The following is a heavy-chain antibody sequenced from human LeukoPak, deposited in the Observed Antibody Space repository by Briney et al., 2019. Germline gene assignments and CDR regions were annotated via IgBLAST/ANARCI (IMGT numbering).Heavy chain of an antibody. Sequence: SETLSLTCTVSGGSISSSSYFWGWIRQPPGKGLEWIGSIYYSGSTYYNPSLKSRVTISVDTSKNQLSLKLSSLTAADTAVYYCARHEYSGSYYGLSWFDPWGQGTLVTVSS. V-gene: IGHV4-39*01. CDR2: IYYSGST. CDR1: GGSISSSSYF. CDR3: ARHEYSGSYYGLSWFDP. D-gene: IGHD1-26*01. J-gene: IGHJ5*02.